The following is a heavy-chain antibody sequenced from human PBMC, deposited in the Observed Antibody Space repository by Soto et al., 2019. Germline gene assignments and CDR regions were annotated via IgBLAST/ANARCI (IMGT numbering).Heavy chain of an antibody. J-gene: IGHJ4*02. CDR1: GFTFSSYG. CDR2: ISYDGSNK. CDR3: AKDRDRLRYGDYHFDY. D-gene: IGHD4-17*01. Sequence: QVQLVESGGGVVQPGRSLRLSCAASGFTFSSYGMHWVRQAPGKGLEWVAVISYDGSNKYYADSVKGRFTISRDNSKNTLYLQMNSLRAEDTAVYYCAKDRDRLRYGDYHFDYWGQGTLVTVSS. V-gene: IGHV3-30*18.